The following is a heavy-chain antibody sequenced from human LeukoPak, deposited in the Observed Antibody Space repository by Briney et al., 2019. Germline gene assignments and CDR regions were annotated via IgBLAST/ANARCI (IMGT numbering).Heavy chain of an antibody. Sequence: PSETLSLTCTVSGGSISSYYWSWIRQPAGKGLEWIGRIYTSGSTNYNPSLKSRVTMSVDTSKNQFSLKLSSVTAADTAVYYCARDQGYDFWSGCYGGYWYFDLWGRGTLVTVSS. J-gene: IGHJ2*01. D-gene: IGHD3-3*01. V-gene: IGHV4-4*07. CDR3: ARDQGYDFWSGCYGGYWYFDL. CDR1: GGSISSYY. CDR2: IYTSGST.